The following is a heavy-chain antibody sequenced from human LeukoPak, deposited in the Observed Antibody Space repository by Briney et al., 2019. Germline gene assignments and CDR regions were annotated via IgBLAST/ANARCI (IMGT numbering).Heavy chain of an antibody. CDR1: GASINDYY. CDR2: IFRRGST. J-gene: IGHJ5*02. Sequence: PSETLSLTCTVSGASINDYYWTWIRQPPGKGLEWIGNIFRRGSTNYNPSLKSRVTISVEPSKNQFSLRLSSVTAADTAVYYCARDLLGYYFGSGNYGSFDTWGQGTLVTVSS. CDR3: ARDLLGYYFGSGNYGSFDT. D-gene: IGHD3-10*01. V-gene: IGHV4-59*13.